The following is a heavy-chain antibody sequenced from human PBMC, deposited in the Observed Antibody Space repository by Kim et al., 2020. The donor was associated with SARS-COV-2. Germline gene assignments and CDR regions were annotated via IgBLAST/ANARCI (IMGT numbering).Heavy chain of an antibody. D-gene: IGHD1-26*01. CDR3: ARSSSGSWGDFDY. J-gene: IGHJ4*02. V-gene: IGHV3-33*01. Sequence: YADSVKGRFTISRDNSKNTLYLQMNSLRAEDTAVYYCARSSSGSWGDFDYWGQGTLVTVSS.